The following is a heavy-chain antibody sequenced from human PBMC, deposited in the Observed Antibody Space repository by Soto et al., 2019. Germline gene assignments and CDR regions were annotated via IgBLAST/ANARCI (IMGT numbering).Heavy chain of an antibody. J-gene: IGHJ5*02. Sequence: QVQLQESGPGLVKPSGTLSLSCTVSGGSITSSNYWSWVRQPPGKGLEWIGEIYHSGSTHYNPSLKSRGTISLDKSTNHFSLNLSSVTAADTAVYYCARDRTSTGGYSRRGFDPWGQGTLVSVSS. CDR1: GGSITSSNY. D-gene: IGHD5-18*01. CDR2: IYHSGST. V-gene: IGHV4-4*02. CDR3: ARDRTSTGGYSRRGFDP.